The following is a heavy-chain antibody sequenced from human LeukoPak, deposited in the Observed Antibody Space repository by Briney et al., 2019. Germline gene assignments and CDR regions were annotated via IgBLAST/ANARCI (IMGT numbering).Heavy chain of an antibody. CDR1: GFTFSNYG. V-gene: IGHV3-33*06. J-gene: IGHJ1*01. CDR2: IWYDGSNK. CDR3: AKDYSGSYQYFQH. D-gene: IGHD1-26*01. Sequence: GGSLRLSCAASGFTFSNYGMHWVPQAPGKGLEWVALIWYDGSNKFYADSVKGRFTISRDNSRGTLYLQMSSLRAEDTAMYYCAKDYSGSYQYFQHWGPGTLVTVSA.